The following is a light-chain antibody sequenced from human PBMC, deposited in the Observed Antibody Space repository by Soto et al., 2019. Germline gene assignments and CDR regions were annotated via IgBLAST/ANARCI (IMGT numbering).Light chain of an antibody. Sequence: QSALTQPASVSGSPGQSITISCAGTVTDVGGYNYVSWYQQHPGKAPKLMISEVSNRPSGVSTRFSGSKSGNTASLTISGLQAEDEAGYYCSSYTSSRTFVFGGGTQLTVL. CDR2: EVS. CDR3: SSYTSSRTFV. J-gene: IGLJ7*01. CDR1: VTDVGGYNY. V-gene: IGLV2-14*01.